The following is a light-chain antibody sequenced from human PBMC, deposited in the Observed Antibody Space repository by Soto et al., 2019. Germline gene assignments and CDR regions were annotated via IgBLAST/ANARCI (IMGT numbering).Light chain of an antibody. CDR2: DDS. CDR3: QVWDRSSDHPGV. Sequence: SYELTQPPSVSVAPGQTARITCGGTNIGSKSVHWYQQKPGQAPVLVVYDDSDRPSGIPERFSGSNSGNTATLTISRVEAGDEADYYCQVWDRSSDHPGVFGCGTKLTVL. CDR1: NIGSKS. J-gene: IGLJ2*01. V-gene: IGLV3-21*02.